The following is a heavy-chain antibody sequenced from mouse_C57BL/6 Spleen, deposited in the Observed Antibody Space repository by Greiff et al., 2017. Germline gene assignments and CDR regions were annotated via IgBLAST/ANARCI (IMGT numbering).Heavy chain of an antibody. Sequence: VKLQESGPELVKPGASVKISCKASGYAFSSSWMNWVKQRPGKGLEWIGRIYPGDGDTNYNGKFKGKATLTADKSSSTAYMQLSSLTSEDSAVYFYSRYGNYPSWFAYWGQGPLVTVSA. CDR1: GYAFSSSW. CDR3: SRYGNYPSWFAY. D-gene: IGHD2-1*01. CDR2: IYPGDGDT. J-gene: IGHJ3*01. V-gene: IGHV1-82*01.